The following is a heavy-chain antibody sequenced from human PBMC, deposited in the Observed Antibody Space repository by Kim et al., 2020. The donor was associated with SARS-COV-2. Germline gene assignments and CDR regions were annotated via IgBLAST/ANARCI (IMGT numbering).Heavy chain of an antibody. CDR3: AKGLYVYDSSVVNPEPFDY. D-gene: IGHD3-22*01. V-gene: IGHV3-23*01. CDR2: ISGSGGST. J-gene: IGHJ4*02. Sequence: RGSLRLSCAASGFTFSSYAMSWVRQAPGKGLEWVSAISGSGGSTYYADSVKGRFTISRDNSKNTLYLQMNSLRAEDTAVYYCAKGLYVYDSSVVNPEPFDYWGQGTLVTVSS. CDR1: GFTFSSYA.